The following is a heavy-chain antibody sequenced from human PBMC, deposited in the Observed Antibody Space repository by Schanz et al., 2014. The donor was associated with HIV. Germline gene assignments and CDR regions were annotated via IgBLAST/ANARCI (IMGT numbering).Heavy chain of an antibody. J-gene: IGHJ6*02. Sequence: QVQLVQSGAEVKMPGSSVTVSCKASGGTFSNYAMTWVRQAPGQGLEWMAGIIPIFGATNYAQKFQGRVTITADKSTRTVYMELSSLRSEDTAVYYCASGRRSGIGWRMDVWGQGTTVSVSS. CDR3: ASGRRSGIGWRMDV. V-gene: IGHV1-69*06. CDR2: IIPIFGAT. CDR1: GGTFSNYA. D-gene: IGHD6-19*01.